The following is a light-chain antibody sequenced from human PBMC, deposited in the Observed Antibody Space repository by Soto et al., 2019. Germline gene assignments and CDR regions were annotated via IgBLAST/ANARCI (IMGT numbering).Light chain of an antibody. CDR3: SSYAGGSNYV. J-gene: IGLJ1*01. Sequence: QSVLTQPPSASGSPGQSVTISCTGTTSDVGAYTYVSWYQQHPGNAPKLLIYGVTERPSGVPDRFSGSKSGNTASLTVSGLQTEDEAYYYCSSYAGGSNYVFGTGTKLTVL. V-gene: IGLV2-8*01. CDR2: GVT. CDR1: TSDVGAYTY.